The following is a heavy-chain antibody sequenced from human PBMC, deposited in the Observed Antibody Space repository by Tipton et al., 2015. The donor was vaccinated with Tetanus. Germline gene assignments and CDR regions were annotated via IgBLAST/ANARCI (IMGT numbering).Heavy chain of an antibody. J-gene: IGHJ4*02. V-gene: IGHV1-18*01. CDR3: ARDEGRIAAAGTYFEY. D-gene: IGHD6-13*01. Sequence: QSGAEVKKPGASVKVSCKASGYTFNTFGISWVRQAPGQGLEWMGWISVYNGNTNYAQKLQGRVTLTTDTPTSTAYMELKSLRSDDTAVYYCARDEGRIAAAGTYFEYWGQGTLVTVSS. CDR2: ISVYNGNT. CDR1: GYTFNTFG.